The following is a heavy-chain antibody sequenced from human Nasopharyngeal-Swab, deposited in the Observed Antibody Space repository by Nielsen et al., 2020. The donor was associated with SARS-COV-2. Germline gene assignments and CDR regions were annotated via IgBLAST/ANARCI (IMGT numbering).Heavy chain of an antibody. CDR3: AKDYMGLYYGMDV. Sequence: GESPKISCAASGFTFSSYGMHWVRQAPGKGLEWVAVISYDGSNKYYADSVKGRFTISRDNSKNTLYLQMNSLRAEDTAVYYCAKDYMGLYYGMDVWGQGTTVTVSS. J-gene: IGHJ6*02. D-gene: IGHD3-10*01. CDR1: GFTFSSYG. CDR2: ISYDGSNK. V-gene: IGHV3-30*18.